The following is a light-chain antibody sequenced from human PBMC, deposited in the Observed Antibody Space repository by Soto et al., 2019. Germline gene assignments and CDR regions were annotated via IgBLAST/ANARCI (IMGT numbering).Light chain of an antibody. CDR1: SSDVGGYNY. Sequence: QSALTHPPSASGSPGQAVTISCTGTSSDVGGYNYVSWYQHYPGRAPKLMIYEVTKRPSGVPDRFSGSKSGNTASLNGSGLQAEDEADYYCSSYAASNNFYFVFGGGTQLTVL. V-gene: IGLV2-8*01. J-gene: IGLJ3*02. CDR3: SSYAASNNFYFV. CDR2: EVT.